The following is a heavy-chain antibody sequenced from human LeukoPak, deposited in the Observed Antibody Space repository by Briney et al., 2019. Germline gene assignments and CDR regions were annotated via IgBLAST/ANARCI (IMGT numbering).Heavy chain of an antibody. CDR3: ARDLKLDGSSGYYAFDI. D-gene: IGHD3-22*01. CDR1: GASISNYY. J-gene: IGHJ3*02. V-gene: IGHV4-4*07. CDR2: MYSSGST. Sequence: PSETLSLTCTVSGASISNYYWTWIRQPAGKGLEWIGRMYSSGSTIYNPSLKSRVTMSVDTSKNQFSLTLSSVTAADTAVYYCARDLKLDGSSGYYAFDIWGQGTMVTVSS.